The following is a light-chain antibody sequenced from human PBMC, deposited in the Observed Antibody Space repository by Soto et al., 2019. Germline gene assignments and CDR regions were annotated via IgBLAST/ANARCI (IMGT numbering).Light chain of an antibody. CDR2: EVS. J-gene: IGLJ2*01. Sequence: QSVLTQPASVSGSPGQSITISCTGTSSDVGGYKYVSWYQQHPGKAPKLMIYEVSTRPSGVSYRFSASKSGNTASLTISGLQAEDEADYYCSSYTSSSTRVGFGGGTKLTV. CDR3: SSYTSSSTRVG. CDR1: SSDVGGYKY. V-gene: IGLV2-14*01.